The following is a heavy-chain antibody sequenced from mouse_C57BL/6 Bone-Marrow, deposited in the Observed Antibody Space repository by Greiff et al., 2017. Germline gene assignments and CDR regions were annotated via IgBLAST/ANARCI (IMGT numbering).Heavy chain of an antibody. J-gene: IGHJ1*03. D-gene: IGHD2-13*01. V-gene: IGHV1-63*01. Sequence: QVQLQQSGAELVRPGTSVKMSCKASGYTFTNYWIGWVKQRPGHGLEWIGDIYPGGGYTNYNEKFKGKATLTADKSSSTAYMQLSSLTSEDSAVYYCAVYYCECWCFDYWGKGTTVTVSS. CDR2: IYPGGGYT. CDR3: AVYYCECWCFDY. CDR1: GYTFTNYW.